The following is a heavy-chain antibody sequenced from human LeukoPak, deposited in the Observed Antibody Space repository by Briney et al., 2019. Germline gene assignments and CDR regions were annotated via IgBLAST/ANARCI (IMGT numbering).Heavy chain of an antibody. D-gene: IGHD2-21*02. J-gene: IGHJ4*02. CDR2: IIPIFGTA. CDR3: ARDLAYCGGDCYPGGDY. Sequence: GASVKVSCKASGGTFSSYAISWVRQAPGQGLEWMGRIIPIFGTANYAQKFQGGVTITADKSTSTAYMELSSLRSEDTAVYYCARDLAYCGGDCYPGGDYWGQRTLVSVSS. CDR1: GGTFSSYA. V-gene: IGHV1-69*06.